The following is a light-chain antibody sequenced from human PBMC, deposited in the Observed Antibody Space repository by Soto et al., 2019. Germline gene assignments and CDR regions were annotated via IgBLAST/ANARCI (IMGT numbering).Light chain of an antibody. CDR3: LQDYNYPWT. V-gene: IGKV1-6*01. Sequence: AIQMTQSPSSLSASVGDRVTITCRASQGIRNDLGWYQQKPGKAPKLLIYAASSLQSGVPSRFSGSGSGTDCTLTSSSLQPEDFATYYGLQDYNYPWTFGQGTKVESK. CDR2: AAS. J-gene: IGKJ1*01. CDR1: QGIRND.